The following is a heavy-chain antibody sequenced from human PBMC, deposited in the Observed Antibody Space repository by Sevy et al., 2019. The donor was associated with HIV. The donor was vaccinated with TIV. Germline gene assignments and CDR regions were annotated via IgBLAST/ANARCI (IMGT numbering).Heavy chain of an antibody. J-gene: IGHJ4*02. Sequence: GGSLRLSCAASGFTFTSQAMSWVRQAPGKGLEWVSVISSSGASTYYAESAKGRFTISRDNSKSTLYLQMNSLRAEDTALYYCVKVAGSGTYYSGDFDYWGQGTLVTVSS. CDR1: GFTFTSQA. D-gene: IGHD3-10*01. CDR3: VKVAGSGTYYSGDFDY. CDR2: ISSSGAST. V-gene: IGHV3-23*01.